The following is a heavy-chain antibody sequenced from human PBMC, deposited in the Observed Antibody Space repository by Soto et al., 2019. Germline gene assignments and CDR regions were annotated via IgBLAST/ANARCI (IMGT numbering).Heavy chain of an antibody. CDR3: ARLSSSSSWYNWFDP. D-gene: IGHD6-13*01. CDR1: GGTFSSYA. Sequence: WASVKVSCKASGGTFSSYAISWVRQAPGQGLEWMGGIIPIFGTANYAQKFQGRVTITADESTSTAYMELSSLRSEDTAVYYCARLSSSSSWYNWFDPWGQGTLVTVSS. CDR2: IIPIFGTA. V-gene: IGHV1-69*13. J-gene: IGHJ5*02.